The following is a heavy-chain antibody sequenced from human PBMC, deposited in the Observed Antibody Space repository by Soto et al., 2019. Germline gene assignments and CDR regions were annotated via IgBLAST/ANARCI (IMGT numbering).Heavy chain of an antibody. J-gene: IGHJ6*02. D-gene: IGHD3-10*01. Sequence: GGSLRLSCAASGFTFDDYTMHWVRQAPGKGLEWVSLISWDGGSTYYADSVKGRFTISRDNSKNSLYLQMNSLRTEDTALYYCAKDIHGSGSYYLDYYYYYGMDVWGQGTTVTVSS. CDR3: AKDIHGSGSYYLDYYYYYGMDV. V-gene: IGHV3-43*01. CDR2: ISWDGGST. CDR1: GFTFDDYT.